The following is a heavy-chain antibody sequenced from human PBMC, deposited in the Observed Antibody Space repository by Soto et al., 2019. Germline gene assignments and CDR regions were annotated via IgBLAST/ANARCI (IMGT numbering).Heavy chain of an antibody. J-gene: IGHJ3*02. CDR1: GFTFSSYA. D-gene: IGHD3-22*01. CDR2: ISYDGSNK. V-gene: IGHV3-30-3*01. Sequence: GGSLRLSCAASGFTFSSYAMHWVRQAPGKGLEWVAVISYDGSNKYYADSVKGRFTISRDNSKNTLYLQMNSLRAEDTAVYYCARDRPPTYYYDSSGYHDAFDIWGQGTMVTVSS. CDR3: ARDRPPTYYYDSSGYHDAFDI.